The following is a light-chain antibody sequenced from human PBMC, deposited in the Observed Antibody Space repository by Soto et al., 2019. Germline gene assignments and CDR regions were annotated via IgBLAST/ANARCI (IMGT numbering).Light chain of an antibody. V-gene: IGKV1-33*01. CDR1: QDIRHF. CDR2: DAS. J-gene: IGKJ3*01. Sequence: DIQMTQSPPSVSASVGDRVTITCQASQDIRHFLNWYQQKPGEAPNLLIYDASTLQAGVPSRFTGSGSRTIFTFTITRLQPEDVATYYCQQYDVIPVFGPGTKVQLK. CDR3: QQYDVIPV.